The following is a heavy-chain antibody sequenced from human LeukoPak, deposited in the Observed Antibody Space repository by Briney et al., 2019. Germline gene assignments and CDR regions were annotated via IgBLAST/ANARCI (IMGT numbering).Heavy chain of an antibody. CDR2: IYYTGST. J-gene: IGHJ1*01. CDR3: ARGPPLYNWNYGYYQH. Sequence: SETLSLTCTVSGGSISSYYWSWIRQPPGKGLEWIGYIYYTGSTNCNPSLKSRVTISVDTSKNQFSLKLSSVTAADTAVYYCARGPPLYNWNYGYYQHWGQGTLVTVSS. D-gene: IGHD1-7*01. V-gene: IGHV4-59*08. CDR1: GGSISSYY.